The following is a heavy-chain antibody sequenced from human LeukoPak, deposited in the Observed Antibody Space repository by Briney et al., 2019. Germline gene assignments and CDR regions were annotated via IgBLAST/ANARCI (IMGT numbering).Heavy chain of an antibody. CDR2: IVGNGRTA. Sequence: GGSLRLSCAASGSTFSNYAINWVRQAPGKGLEWVSIIVGNGRTAYSDSAKGRFTISRDNSKNTVHLQMDNLRAEDTAVYYCAKDYRPDGFNDIDCWGQGTQVTVSS. V-gene: IGHV3-23*01. CDR3: AKDYRPDGFNDIDC. D-gene: IGHD5-24*01. J-gene: IGHJ4*02. CDR1: GSTFSNYA.